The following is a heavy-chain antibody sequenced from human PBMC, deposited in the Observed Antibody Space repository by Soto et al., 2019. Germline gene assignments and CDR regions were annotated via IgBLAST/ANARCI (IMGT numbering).Heavy chain of an antibody. Sequence: QVQLVQSGAEVKKPGSSVKVSCKASGGTFSSHAINWVRQAPGQGLEWMGGIVPIFGTSNYALKFQARVTITADKSTSTAYMEISRLTFEDTALYYCARVRGDGYNSGSVYWGQGTLVTVSS. CDR2: IVPIFGTS. J-gene: IGHJ4*02. CDR3: ARVRGDGYNSGSVY. CDR1: GGTFSSHA. D-gene: IGHD3-10*01. V-gene: IGHV1-69*06.